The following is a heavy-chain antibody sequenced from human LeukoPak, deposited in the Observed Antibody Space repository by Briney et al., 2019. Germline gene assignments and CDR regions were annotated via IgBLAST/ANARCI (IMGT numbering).Heavy chain of an antibody. V-gene: IGHV4-39*07. D-gene: IGHD2-21*02. CDR2: IYYSGST. J-gene: IGHJ5*02. CDR1: GVSISSGSYY. CDR3: ARVGYCGGDCYRGFDP. Sequence: SETLSLTCTVSGVSISSGSYYWGWIRQPPGKGLEWIGNIYYSGSTYYNPSLKSRVSISVDTSKNQFSLKLTSVTAADTAVYYCARVGYCGGDCYRGFDPWGQGTLVTVSS.